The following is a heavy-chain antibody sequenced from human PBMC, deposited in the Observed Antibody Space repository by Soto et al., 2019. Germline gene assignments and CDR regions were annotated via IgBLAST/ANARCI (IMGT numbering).Heavy chain of an antibody. CDR1: GGTFSSYA. V-gene: IGHV1-69*13. J-gene: IGHJ6*02. CDR3: ARDLDYGDNFAYYGMDV. D-gene: IGHD4-17*01. CDR2: IIPIFGTA. Sequence: SVKVSCKASGGTFSSYAISWVRQAPGQGLEWMGGIIPIFGTANYAQKFQGRVTITADESTSTAYMELSSLRSEDTAVYYCARDLDYGDNFAYYGMDVWGQGTTVTVS.